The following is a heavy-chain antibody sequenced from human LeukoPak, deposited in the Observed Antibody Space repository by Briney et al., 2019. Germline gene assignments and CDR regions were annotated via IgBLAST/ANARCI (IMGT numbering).Heavy chain of an antibody. CDR2: ISYSGST. CDR3: EGEPGFASSGYLKWFDA. D-gene: IGHD3-22*01. Sequence: SETLSLTCTVAGRSISRYYWSWIRQPPGKGLEWIACISYSGSTKYNPSLKSRVTISVDTSKNQLSLKLSSVTAADTAVYYCEGEPGFASSGYLKWFDAWGQGTLVTVSS. V-gene: IGHV4-59*01. J-gene: IGHJ5*02. CDR1: GRSISRYY.